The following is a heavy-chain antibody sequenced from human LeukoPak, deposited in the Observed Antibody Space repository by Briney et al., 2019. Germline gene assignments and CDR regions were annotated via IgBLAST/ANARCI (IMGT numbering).Heavy chain of an antibody. J-gene: IGHJ4*02. Sequence: ETLSLTCTVSGYSISRGYYWGWIRQPPGKGLEWVGRIKSKTDGGTTDYAAPVKGRFTISRDDSKNTLYLQMNSLKTEDTAVYYCTTGGDYGDYPFDYWGQGTLVTVSS. CDR1: GYSISRGYY. D-gene: IGHD4-17*01. V-gene: IGHV3-15*01. CDR2: IKSKTDGGTT. CDR3: TTGGDYGDYPFDY.